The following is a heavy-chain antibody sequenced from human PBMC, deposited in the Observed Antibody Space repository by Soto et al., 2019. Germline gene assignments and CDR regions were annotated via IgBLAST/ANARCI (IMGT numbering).Heavy chain of an antibody. CDR3: PKGTAVAYQWFDP. V-gene: IGHV3-30*18. D-gene: IGHD6-19*01. Sequence: QVELVESGGGVVQPGRSPRLSCEASGFTFSSYGMHWVRQAPGKGLEWVAAISHDGTDRYYANSVKGRFTISRDNSKNTLYLQMNSLRSEDTAIYYCPKGTAVAYQWFDPWGQGTLVTVSS. J-gene: IGHJ5*02. CDR1: GFTFSSYG. CDR2: ISHDGTDR.